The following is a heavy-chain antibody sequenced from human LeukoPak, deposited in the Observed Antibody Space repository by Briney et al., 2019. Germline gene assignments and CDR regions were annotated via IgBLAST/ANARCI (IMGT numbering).Heavy chain of an antibody. D-gene: IGHD5-18*01. V-gene: IGHV4-34*01. CDR3: AIRGYSYGWYFDY. CDR1: GGSFSGYY. CDR2: INHSGST. J-gene: IGHJ4*02. Sequence: PSETLSLTCAVYGGSFSGYYWSWIRQPPAKGLEWIGEINHSGSTNYNPSLKSRVTISVDTSKNQFSLKLSSVTAADTAVYYCAIRGYSYGWYFDYWGQGTLVTVSS.